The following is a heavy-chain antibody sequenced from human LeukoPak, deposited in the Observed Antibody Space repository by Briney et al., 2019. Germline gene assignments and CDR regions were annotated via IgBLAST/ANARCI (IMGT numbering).Heavy chain of an antibody. D-gene: IGHD3-22*01. J-gene: IGHJ4*02. V-gene: IGHV4-61*02. CDR2: IYTSGST. CDR1: GGSISSGSYY. Sequence: SETLSLTCTVSGGSISSGSYYWSWIRQPAGKGLEWIGRIYTSGSTNYNPSLKSRVTISVDTSKNQFSLKLSSVTAADTAVYYCARSLWYYDSWGQGTLVTVPS. CDR3: ARSLWYYDS.